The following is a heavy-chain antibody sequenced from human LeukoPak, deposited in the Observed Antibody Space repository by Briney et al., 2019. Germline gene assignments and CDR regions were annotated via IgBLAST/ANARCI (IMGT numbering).Heavy chain of an antibody. D-gene: IGHD2-21*01. CDR2: IYHSGST. V-gene: IGHV4-38-2*02. CDR3: ARDRAIVVVIARGIDY. CDR1: GYSISSGYY. Sequence: PSETLSLTCTVSGYSISSGYYWGWIRQPPGRGREGMGVIYHSGSTYYNPSLKSRVTISVDTSKNQFSLKLSSVTAADTAVYYCARDRAIVVVIARGIDYWGQGTLVTVSS. J-gene: IGHJ4*02.